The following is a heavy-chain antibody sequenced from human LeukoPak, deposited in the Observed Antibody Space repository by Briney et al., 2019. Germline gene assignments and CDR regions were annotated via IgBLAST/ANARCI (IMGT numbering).Heavy chain of an antibody. D-gene: IGHD6-6*01. J-gene: IGHJ3*02. CDR2: ISGSGGST. CDR1: GFTFSSYA. Sequence: GGSLRLSCAASGFTFSSYAMSWVRQAPGKGLEWVSAISGSGGSTYYADSVKGRFTISRDNSKNTLYLQMNSLRAEDTAVYYCAKDCFQSIAARRNAFDIWGQGTMVTVSS. V-gene: IGHV3-23*01. CDR3: AKDCFQSIAARRNAFDI.